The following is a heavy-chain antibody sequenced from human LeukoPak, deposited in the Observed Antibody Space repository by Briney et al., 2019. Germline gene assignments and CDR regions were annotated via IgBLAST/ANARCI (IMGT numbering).Heavy chain of an antibody. Sequence: SETQSLTCTVSGGSINSYYWSWIRQPPGKGLEWIGYISYSGSTNYSPSLKSRVTISVDTSKNQFSLKLSSVAAADTAVYYCARGDNPFDYWGQGTLVTVSS. CDR1: GGSINSYY. CDR3: ARGDNPFDY. CDR2: ISYSGST. J-gene: IGHJ4*02. V-gene: IGHV4-59*01. D-gene: IGHD3-16*01.